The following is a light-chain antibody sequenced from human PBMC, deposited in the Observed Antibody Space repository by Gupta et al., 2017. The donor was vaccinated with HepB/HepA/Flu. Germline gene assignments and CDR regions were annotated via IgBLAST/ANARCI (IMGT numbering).Light chain of an antibody. J-gene: IGLJ3*02. CDR3: AAWDSSLSAWV. CDR2: RNN. CDR1: SNNVGNQG. V-gene: IGLV10-54*04. Sequence: QAGLTQPPSVSKDLRQIATITCTGNSNNVGNQGAAWLQQHQGHPPKLLSYRNNKRPSGISERFSASRSGNTASLTITGLQPEDEADYDCAAWDSSLSAWVFGGGTKVTVL.